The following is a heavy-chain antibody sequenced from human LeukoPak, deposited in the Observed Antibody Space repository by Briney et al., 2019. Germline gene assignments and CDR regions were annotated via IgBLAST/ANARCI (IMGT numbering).Heavy chain of an antibody. CDR1: GYSFTSYW. CDR2: IYPGDSDT. J-gene: IGHJ4*02. V-gene: IGHV5-51*01. Sequence: PGESLKISCKGSGYSFTSYWIGWVRQMPGKGLEWMGIIYPGDSDTRYSPSFQGQVTISADKSISTAYLQWSSLKASDTAMYYCARTIAVASRRSLYYFDYWGQGTLVTVSS. CDR3: ARTIAVASRRSLYYFDY. D-gene: IGHD6-19*01.